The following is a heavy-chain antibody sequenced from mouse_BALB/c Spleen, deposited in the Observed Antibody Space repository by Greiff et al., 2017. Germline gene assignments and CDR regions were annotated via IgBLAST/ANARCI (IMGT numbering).Heavy chain of an antibody. V-gene: IGHV5-12-1*01. CDR2: ISSGGGST. D-gene: IGHD2-3*01. CDR3: ARLDGYYWYFDV. Sequence: EVKLVESGGGLVQPGGSLKLSCAASGFTFSSYDMSWVRQTPEKRLEWVAYISSGGGSTYYPDTVKGRFTISRDNAKNTLYLQMSSLKSEDTAMYYCARLDGYYWYFDVWGAGTTVTVSS. CDR1: GFTFSSYD. J-gene: IGHJ1*01.